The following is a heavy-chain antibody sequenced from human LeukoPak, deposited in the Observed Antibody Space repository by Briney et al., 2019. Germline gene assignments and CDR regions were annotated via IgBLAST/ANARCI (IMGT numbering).Heavy chain of an antibody. D-gene: IGHD6-13*01. J-gene: IGHJ4*02. CDR1: GHAFTSYD. CDR3: ARRIAAAGVGIVY. CDR2: MNPDSGNT. Sequence: ASVKVSCKASGHAFTSYDINWVRQATGQGLEWMGWMNPDSGNTGYAQKFQGRVTMTRNPSISTAYMELSSLTSEDTAVYYCARRIAAAGVGIVYWGQGTLVTVSS. V-gene: IGHV1-8*01.